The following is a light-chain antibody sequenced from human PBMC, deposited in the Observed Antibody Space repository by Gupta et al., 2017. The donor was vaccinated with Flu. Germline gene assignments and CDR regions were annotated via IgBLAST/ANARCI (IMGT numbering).Light chain of an antibody. CDR3: HHYDSTPCT. CDR1: QSVLFSSTNRNY. CDR2: WAS. J-gene: IGKJ2*02. Sequence: DIVMTQSPDSLAVSLGERATTNCKSSQSVLFSSTNRNYVAWYQHKPGQPPKLLFYWASTRESGVPDRFSGSGSGTDFSLTISSLQAEDVAIYYCHHYDSTPCTFGQGTKMDIK. V-gene: IGKV4-1*01.